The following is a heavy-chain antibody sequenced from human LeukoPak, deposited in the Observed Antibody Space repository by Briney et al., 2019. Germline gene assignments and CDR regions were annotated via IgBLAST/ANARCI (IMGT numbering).Heavy chain of an antibody. V-gene: IGHV3-33*01. CDR1: GLTLNSYG. CDR3: ARARTTRGFDY. J-gene: IGHJ4*02. CDR2: IWYDGSNK. D-gene: IGHD4-17*01. Sequence: GGSLRPSFAPFGLTLNSYGIHGVRQAPGKGRRWVAFIWYDGSNKYYADSVKGRFTISRDNSKNTLYLQMNSLRAEDTAVYYCARARTTRGFDYWGQGTLVTVSS.